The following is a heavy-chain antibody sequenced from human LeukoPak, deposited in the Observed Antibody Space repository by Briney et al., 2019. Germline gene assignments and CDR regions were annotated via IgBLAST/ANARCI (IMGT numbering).Heavy chain of an antibody. V-gene: IGHV3-7*01. Sequence: QPGGSLRLSCAASGLTFSSYWMSWVRQAPGKGLEWVANIKQDGSEKYYVDSVKGRFTISRDNAKNSLYLQMNSLRAEDTAVYYCATGYSYGPDYWGQGTLVTVSS. CDR3: ATGYSYGPDY. CDR2: IKQDGSEK. CDR1: GLTFSSYW. J-gene: IGHJ4*02. D-gene: IGHD5-18*01.